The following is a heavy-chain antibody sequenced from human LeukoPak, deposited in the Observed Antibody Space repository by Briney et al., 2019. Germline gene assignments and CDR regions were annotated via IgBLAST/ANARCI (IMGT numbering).Heavy chain of an antibody. CDR3: ARPAGQLPHDAFDI. V-gene: IGHV4-39*01. CDR1: GGSISSSSYY. Sequence: SETLSLTCTVSGGSISSSSYYWGWIRQPPGKGLEWIGSIYYSGSTYYNPSLKSRVTISVDTSKNQFSLKLSSVTAADTAVYYCARPAGQLPHDAFDICGQGTMVTVSS. D-gene: IGHD2-2*01. CDR2: IYYSGST. J-gene: IGHJ3*02.